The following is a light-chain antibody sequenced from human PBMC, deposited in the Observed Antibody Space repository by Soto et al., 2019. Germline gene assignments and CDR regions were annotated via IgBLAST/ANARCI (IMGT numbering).Light chain of an antibody. CDR2: GAS. J-gene: IGKJ4*01. V-gene: IGKV3-20*01. Sequence: EIVLTQSPGTLSLSPGERATLSCRDSQSVSSSYLAWYQQKTGQAPRLLIYGASSRATGIPDRFSGSGYGTDFNLTVSRLEPEDFAVYSCQQYDSAPLTFGGGTKVEIK. CDR1: QSVSSSY. CDR3: QQYDSAPLT.